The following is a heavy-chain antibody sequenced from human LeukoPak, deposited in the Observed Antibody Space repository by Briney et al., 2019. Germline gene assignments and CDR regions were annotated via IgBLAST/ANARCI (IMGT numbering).Heavy chain of an antibody. CDR2: IKCDGSEK. Sequence: GGSLRLSCAASGFTFSNSWMHWVCQAPEKGLEWVADIKCDGSEKCYVDSVKGRLTISRDNAKNSLYLQVNSLRAEDLTVYYCVRGVGSSTSCYVRAFDIWGQGTMVTVSS. D-gene: IGHD2-2*01. V-gene: IGHV3-52*01. CDR1: GFTFSNSW. J-gene: IGHJ3*02. CDR3: VRGVGSSTSCYVRAFDI.